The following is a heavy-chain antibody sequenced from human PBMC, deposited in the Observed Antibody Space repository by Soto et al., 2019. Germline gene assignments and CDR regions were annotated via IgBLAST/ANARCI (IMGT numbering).Heavy chain of an antibody. Sequence: LPCAASEFNCGSHGVHCVRKTPGKGLEWVAFISHDGNNKYYADSVKGRFTISRDNAKNSMYLQMNSLRAEDTALYYWERRVLYDSSGFDYWGQGALVTVSS. CDR2: ISHDGNNK. D-gene: IGHD3-22*01. V-gene: IGHV3-30-3*01. J-gene: IGHJ4*02. CDR3: ERRVLYDSSGFDY. CDR1: EFNCGSHG.